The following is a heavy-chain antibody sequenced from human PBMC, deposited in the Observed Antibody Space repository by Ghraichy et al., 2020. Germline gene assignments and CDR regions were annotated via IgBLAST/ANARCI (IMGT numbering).Heavy chain of an antibody. Sequence: GGSLRLSCVASGFTFSGCAMSWVRQAPGKGLEWVSAISGGGVSTYYADSVKGRFTISRDNSKSTLYLQMNSLGAEDTAVYYCAKGKDSSSWYVFDYWGQGALVTVSS. CDR2: ISGGGVST. CDR3: AKGKDSSSWYVFDY. CDR1: GFTFSGCA. D-gene: IGHD6-13*01. V-gene: IGHV3-23*01. J-gene: IGHJ4*02.